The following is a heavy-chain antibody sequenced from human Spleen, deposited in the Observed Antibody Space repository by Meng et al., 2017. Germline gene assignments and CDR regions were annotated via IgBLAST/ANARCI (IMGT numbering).Heavy chain of an antibody. CDR1: GFIFSGHY. Sequence: GGSLRLSCAASGFIFSGHYMDWVRQAPGKGLEWVGRIGDEAYSPTTEYAASVKGRFTISRDDSKSSLFLDMNSLKIEDTAVYYCAVRCGAGSCWDYWGQGTLVTVSS. CDR2: IGDEAYSPTT. J-gene: IGHJ4*02. V-gene: IGHV3-72*01. CDR3: AVRCGAGSCWDY. D-gene: IGHD2-15*01.